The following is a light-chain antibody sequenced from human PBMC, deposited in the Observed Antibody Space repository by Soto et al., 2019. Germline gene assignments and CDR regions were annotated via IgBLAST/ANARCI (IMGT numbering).Light chain of an antibody. Sequence: AIQLTQSPSSLSASVGDRVTITCRASQGIGSALAWYQQKPGNPPNLLIYDASSLETGVPSRFSASGSGTEFTLTISSLQAEDFATYYCQQFSSYPPITFGQGTRLEIK. J-gene: IGKJ5*01. CDR1: QGIGSA. CDR3: QQFSSYPPIT. V-gene: IGKV1-13*02. CDR2: DAS.